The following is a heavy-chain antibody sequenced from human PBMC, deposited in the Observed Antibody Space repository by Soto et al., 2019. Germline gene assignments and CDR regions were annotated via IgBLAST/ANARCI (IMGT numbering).Heavy chain of an antibody. CDR2: ISYDGSNK. CDR1: GFTFSSYG. D-gene: IGHD6-13*01. CDR3: AKGGSPYSSSWESYFDY. Sequence: GGSLRLSCAASGFTFSSYGMHWVRQAPGKGLEWVAIISYDGSNKYYADSVKGRFTISRDNSKNTLYLQMNSLRAEDTAVYYCAKGGSPYSSSWESYFDYWGQGTLVTVSS. J-gene: IGHJ4*02. V-gene: IGHV3-30*18.